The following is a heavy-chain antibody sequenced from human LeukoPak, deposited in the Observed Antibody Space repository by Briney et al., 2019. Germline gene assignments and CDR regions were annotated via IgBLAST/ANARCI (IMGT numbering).Heavy chain of an antibody. J-gene: IGHJ4*02. CDR1: GGSLSSYY. D-gene: IGHD6-19*01. V-gene: IGHV4-59*01. CDR3: ARDVYSSGWYTGGDY. Sequence: SETLSLTCTVSGGSLSSYYWSWIRQPPGKGLEWNGYIYSSGSTNYNPSLKSRVTISVDTSKNQFSLKLSSVTAADTAVYYCARDVYSSGWYTGGDYWGQGTLVTVSS. CDR2: IYSSGST.